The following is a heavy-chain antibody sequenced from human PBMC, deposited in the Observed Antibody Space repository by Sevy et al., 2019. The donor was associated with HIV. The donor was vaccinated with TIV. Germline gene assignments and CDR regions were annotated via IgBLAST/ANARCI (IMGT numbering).Heavy chain of an antibody. CDR2: ISGSGGST. D-gene: IGHD6-19*01. V-gene: IGHV3-23*01. Sequence: GGSLRLSCAASGFTFSSYAMSWVRQAPGKGLEWVSAISGSGGSTYYADSVKGRFTISRDNSKNTLYLQMNSLRAEDXXXXXXXXXGTNSSGFHWGQGTLVTVSS. J-gene: IGHJ4*02. CDR1: GFTFSSYA. CDR3: XXXGTNSSGFH.